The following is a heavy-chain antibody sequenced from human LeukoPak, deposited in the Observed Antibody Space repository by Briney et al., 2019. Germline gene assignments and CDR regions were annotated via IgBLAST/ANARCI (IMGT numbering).Heavy chain of an antibody. V-gene: IGHV3-30*03. Sequence: GRSLRLSCAASGFTFSSYGMHWVRQAPGKGLEWVAVISYDGSNKYYADSVKGRFTISRDNAKNSLYLQMSSLRAEDTAVYYCARVSTAVSLAIDYWGQGTLVTVST. D-gene: IGHD6-13*01. CDR2: ISYDGSNK. CDR1: GFTFSSYG. J-gene: IGHJ4*02. CDR3: ARVSTAVSLAIDY.